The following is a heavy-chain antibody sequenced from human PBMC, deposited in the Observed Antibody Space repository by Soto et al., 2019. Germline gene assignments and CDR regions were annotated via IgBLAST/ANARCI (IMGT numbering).Heavy chain of an antibody. Sequence: VKVSCKASGYTFTSYGISWVRQAPGQGLEWMGWISAYNGNTNYAQKLQGRVTMTTDTSTSTAYMELRSLRSDDTAVYYCARDYYDILTGPRNDAFDIWGQGTMVTVSS. J-gene: IGHJ3*02. CDR2: ISAYNGNT. V-gene: IGHV1-18*01. CDR3: ARDYYDILTGPRNDAFDI. CDR1: GYTFTSYG. D-gene: IGHD3-9*01.